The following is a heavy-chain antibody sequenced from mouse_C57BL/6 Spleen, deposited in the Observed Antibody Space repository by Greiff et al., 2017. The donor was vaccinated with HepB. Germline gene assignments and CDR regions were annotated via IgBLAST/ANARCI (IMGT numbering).Heavy chain of an antibody. D-gene: IGHD2-1*01. V-gene: IGHV14-4*01. J-gene: IGHJ2*01. CDR1: GFNIKDDY. CDR2: IDPENGDT. Sequence: QLQQSGAELVRPGASVKLSCTASGFNIKDDYMHWVKQRPEQGLEWIGWIDPENGDTEYASKFQGKTTITADTSSNTASLQLSSLTSEDTAVYYCTQGGVRFDYWGQGTTLTVSS. CDR3: TQGGVRFDY.